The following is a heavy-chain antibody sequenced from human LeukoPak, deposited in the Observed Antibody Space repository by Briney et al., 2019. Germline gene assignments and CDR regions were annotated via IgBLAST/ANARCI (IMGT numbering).Heavy chain of an antibody. CDR3: ARGPLVGATTVGFDY. CDR2: IYTSGST. D-gene: IGHD1-26*01. Sequence: PSETLSLTCTVSGGSSSSYYWSWIRHPPGKGLEWIGRIYTSGSTNYSPSLKSRVTMSVDTSKNQFSLKLSSVTAADTAVYYCARGPLVGATTVGFDYWGQGTLVTVSS. V-gene: IGHV4-4*07. CDR1: GGSSSSYY. J-gene: IGHJ4*02.